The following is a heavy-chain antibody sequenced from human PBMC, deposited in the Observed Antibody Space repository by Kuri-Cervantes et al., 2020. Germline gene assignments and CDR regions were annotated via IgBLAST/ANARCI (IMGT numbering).Heavy chain of an antibody. V-gene: IGHV3-23*01. Sequence: GESLKISCAASGFTFSSYAMSWVRQAPGKGLEWVSAISGSGGSTYYADSVKGRFTISRDSAKNSLFLQMNSLRAEDTAVYYCARSYGSYFHYYYGMDVWGQGTTVTVSS. CDR2: ISGSGGST. J-gene: IGHJ6*02. D-gene: IGHD1-26*01. CDR3: ARSYGSYFHYYYGMDV. CDR1: GFTFSSYA.